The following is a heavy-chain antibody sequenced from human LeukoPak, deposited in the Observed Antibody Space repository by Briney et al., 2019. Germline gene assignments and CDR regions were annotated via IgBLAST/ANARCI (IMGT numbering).Heavy chain of an antibody. V-gene: IGHV4-39*01. Sequence: GSLRLSCAASGFTFSSYSMNWIRKPPRKGLEWIGSIYYSGSTYYNPSLKSRVTISVDTSKNQFSLKLSSVTAADTAVYYCARRSRGASLDYWGQGTLVTVSS. D-gene: IGHD1-26*01. J-gene: IGHJ4*02. CDR3: ARRSRGASLDY. CDR1: GFTFSSYS. CDR2: IYYSGST.